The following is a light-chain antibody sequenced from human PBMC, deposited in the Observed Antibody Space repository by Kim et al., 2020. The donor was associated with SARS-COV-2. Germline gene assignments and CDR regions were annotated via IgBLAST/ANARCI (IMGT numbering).Light chain of an antibody. CDR3: QVWDSSSDHYVV. CDR1: NIGSKS. Sequence: PGKTARITCGGNNIGSKSVHLYQQKPGQAPVLVIYYDSDRPSGIPERFSGSNSGNTATLTISRVEAGDEADYYCQVWDSSSDHYVVFGGGTQLTVL. V-gene: IGLV3-21*04. CDR2: YDS. J-gene: IGLJ2*01.